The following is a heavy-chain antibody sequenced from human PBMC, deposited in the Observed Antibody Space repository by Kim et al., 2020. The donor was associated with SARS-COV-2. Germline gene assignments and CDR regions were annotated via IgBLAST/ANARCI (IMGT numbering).Heavy chain of an antibody. D-gene: IGHD6-13*01. CDR1: GGSISSSSYY. CDR3: ARHSSILGIAAAGTEEYNRFDP. Sequence: SETLSLTCTVSGGSISSSSYYWGWIRQPPGKGLEWIGSIYYSGSTYYNPSLKSRVTISVDTSKNQFSLKLSSVTAADTAVYYCARHSSILGIAAAGTEEYNRFDPWGQGTLVTVSS. CDR2: IYYSGST. J-gene: IGHJ5*02. V-gene: IGHV4-39*01.